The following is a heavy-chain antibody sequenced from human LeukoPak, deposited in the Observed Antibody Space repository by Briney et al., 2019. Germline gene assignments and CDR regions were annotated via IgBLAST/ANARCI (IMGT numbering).Heavy chain of an antibody. CDR2: ISSSGSTI. D-gene: IGHD3-3*01. J-gene: IGHJ6*04. CDR1: GFTFSSYW. V-gene: IGHV3-48*04. Sequence: GGSLRLSCAASGFTFSSYWMSWVRQAPGKGLEWVSYISSSGSTIYYADSVKGRFTISRDNAKNSLYLQMNSLRAEDTAVYYCARDPTIFGVVMDVWGKGTTVTVSS. CDR3: ARDPTIFGVVMDV.